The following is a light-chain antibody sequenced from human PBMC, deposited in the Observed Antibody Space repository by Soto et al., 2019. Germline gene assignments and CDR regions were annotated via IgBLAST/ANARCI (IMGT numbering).Light chain of an antibody. CDR2: DVS. J-gene: IGLJ2*01. V-gene: IGLV2-14*01. CDR1: SSVVGGYNY. CDR3: SSYTSSRTLG. Sequence: QYALTQPASVSGSPGQSITISCTGTSSVVGGYNYVSWYQQHPGIAPKLMIYDVSNRPSGVSNRFSGSKSGNTASLTISGLQAEDEADYYCSSYTSSRTLGFGGCTKIT.